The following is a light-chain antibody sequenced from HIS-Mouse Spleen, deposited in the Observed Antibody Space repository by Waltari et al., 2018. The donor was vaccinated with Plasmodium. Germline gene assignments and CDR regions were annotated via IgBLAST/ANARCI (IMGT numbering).Light chain of an antibody. CDR2: AAS. CDR1: QGISSY. CDR3: QQYYSYPRT. J-gene: IGKJ1*01. V-gene: IGKV1-8*01. Sequence: AIRMTQSPSSFSASTGARVTITCRASQGISSYLAWYQQKPGKAPKLLIYAASTLQSGVPSRFSGSGSGTDFTLTISCLQSEDFATYYCQQYYSYPRTFGQGTKVEI.